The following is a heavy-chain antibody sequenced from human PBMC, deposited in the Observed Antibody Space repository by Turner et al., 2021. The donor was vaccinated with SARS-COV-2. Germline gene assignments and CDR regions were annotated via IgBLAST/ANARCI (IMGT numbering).Heavy chain of an antibody. CDR1: GYNFSDHY. V-gene: IGHV1-2*02. Sequence: QLELLQDGVEVMKPGASGKVTCRASGYNFSDHYIQWVRQAPGQGLEWMGWSNPENGDSYHAQKFQGMITMTRDTSLNTAYMELITLRSDDTAEYYCSMGRDDLNMHVWGQGTMVIVSS. D-gene: IGHD1-1*01. CDR2: SNPENGDS. J-gene: IGHJ6*02. CDR3: SMGRDDLNMHV.